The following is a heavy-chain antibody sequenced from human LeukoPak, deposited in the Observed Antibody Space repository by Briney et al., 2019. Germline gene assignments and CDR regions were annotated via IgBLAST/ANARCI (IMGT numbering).Heavy chain of an antibody. CDR3: ARGPQTLQPSDY. CDR2: MNPNSGNT. D-gene: IGHD4-4*01. J-gene: IGHJ4*02. V-gene: IGHV1-8*01. CDR1: GYTFTSYD. Sequence: VSVKVSCKASGYTFTSYDINWVRQATGQGLEWMGWMNPNSGNTGYAQKFQGRVTMTRNTSISTAYMELSSLRSEDTAVYYCARGPQTLQPSDYWGQGTLVTVSS.